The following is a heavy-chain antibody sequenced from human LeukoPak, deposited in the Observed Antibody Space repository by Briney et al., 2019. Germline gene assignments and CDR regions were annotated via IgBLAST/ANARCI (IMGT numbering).Heavy chain of an antibody. D-gene: IGHD3-9*01. CDR1: GFTFSSYS. J-gene: IGHJ4*02. Sequence: GGSPRLSCAASGFTFSSYSMNWVRQAPGKGLEWVSSISSSSYIYYADSVKGRFTISRDNAKNSLYLQMNSLRAEDTAVYYCARDPDRYDILTGYYSNWGQGTLVTVSS. V-gene: IGHV3-21*01. CDR3: ARDPDRYDILTGYYSN. CDR2: ISSSSYI.